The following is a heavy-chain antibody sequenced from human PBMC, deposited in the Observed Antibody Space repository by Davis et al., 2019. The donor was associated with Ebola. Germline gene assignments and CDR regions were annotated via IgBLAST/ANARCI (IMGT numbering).Heavy chain of an antibody. D-gene: IGHD1-1*01. V-gene: IGHV4-59*08. Sequence: MPSETLSLTCTVPGGSLKSYYWSWIRQPPGKGLEWIGHTYHSGSTNYNPSLESRVTISVDTSKNQFSLEVTSVTAADTAVYYCARQTYDTVDYYYYGMDVWGHGTTVTVSS. J-gene: IGHJ6*02. CDR2: TYHSGST. CDR3: ARQTYDTVDYYYYGMDV. CDR1: GGSLKSYY.